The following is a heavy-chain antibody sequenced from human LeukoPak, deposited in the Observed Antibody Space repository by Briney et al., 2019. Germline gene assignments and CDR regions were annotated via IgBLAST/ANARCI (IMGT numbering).Heavy chain of an antibody. J-gene: IGHJ4*02. CDR3: ARRGDLLDY. V-gene: IGHV3-11*01. Sequence: PGGSLRLSSAASGFTSSDYYMSWIRQAPGKGLEWVAYIGSSGSNRYYADSVKGRFTNSRDNAKNSLYLEMNSLRAEDTAVCYCARRGDLLDYWGQGTLVTVSS. D-gene: IGHD3-16*01. CDR1: GFTSSDYY. CDR2: IGSSGSNR.